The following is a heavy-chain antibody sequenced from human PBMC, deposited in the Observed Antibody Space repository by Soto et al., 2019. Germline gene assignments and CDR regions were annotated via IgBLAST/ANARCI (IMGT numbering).Heavy chain of an antibody. J-gene: IGHJ6*02. Sequence: QAQLVQSGPEVXKXGASVKVSCKASGYTFSSYGISWVRQAPGQGLEWLGWISPYDDDTKYAQNLQGRVRMTTDTSTRTVYMDLRSLRSDDTAIYYCARGGYYDSSGSRNYHYYGMDVWGQGTTVTVSS. CDR2: ISPYDDDT. CDR3: ARGGYYDSSGSRNYHYYGMDV. D-gene: IGHD3-22*01. V-gene: IGHV1-18*01. CDR1: GYTFSSYG.